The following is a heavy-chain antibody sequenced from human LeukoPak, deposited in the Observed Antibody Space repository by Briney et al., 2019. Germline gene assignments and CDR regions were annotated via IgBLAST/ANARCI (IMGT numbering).Heavy chain of an antibody. CDR1: GGSISSSNL. CDR2: IYHSGST. V-gene: IGHV4-4*02. CDR3: ARMVRGVTDYFDY. Sequence: SGTLSLTCAVSGGSISSSNLWSWVRQPPGKGLEWIGEIYHSGSTNYNPSLKSRVTISVDKSKNQFSLKLSSVTAADTAVYYCARMVRGVTDYFDYWGQGTLVTVSS. J-gene: IGHJ4*02. D-gene: IGHD3-10*01.